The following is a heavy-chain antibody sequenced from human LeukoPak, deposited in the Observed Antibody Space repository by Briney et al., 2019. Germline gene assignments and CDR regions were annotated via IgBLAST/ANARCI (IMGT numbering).Heavy chain of an antibody. CDR2: IRYDGSNK. J-gene: IGHJ6*03. CDR1: GFTFSSYG. V-gene: IGHV3-30*02. D-gene: IGHD6-13*01. Sequence: AGGSLRLSCAASGFTFSSYGMHWVRQAPGKGLEWVAFIRYDGSNKYYADSVKGRFTISRDNSKNTLYLQMNSLRAEDTAVYYCAKTYIAAAVYYYYMDVWGKGTTVTVSS. CDR3: AKTYIAAAVYYYYMDV.